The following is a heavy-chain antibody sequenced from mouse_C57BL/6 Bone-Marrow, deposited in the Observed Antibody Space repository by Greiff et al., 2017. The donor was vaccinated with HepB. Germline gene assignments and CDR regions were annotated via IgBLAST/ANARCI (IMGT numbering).Heavy chain of an antibody. CDR2: LSSGGSYT. CDR3: ARHRNLLYHPIFFAY. V-gene: IGHV5-6*01. J-gene: IGHJ3*01. D-gene: IGHD2-12*01. CDR1: GFTFSSYG. Sequence: EVKLQESGGDLVKPGGSLKLSCAASGFTFSSYGMSWVRQTPDKRLEWVATLSSGGSYTYYPDSVRGRVTISRDNAKNTLYLQMSSRKSEYTARYYCARHRNLLYHPIFFAYWGQGTLVTVSA.